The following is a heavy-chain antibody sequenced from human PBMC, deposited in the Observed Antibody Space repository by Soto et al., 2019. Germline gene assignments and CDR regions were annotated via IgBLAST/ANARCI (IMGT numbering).Heavy chain of an antibody. CDR3: AKDSPANDFWSGPYGMDV. CDR1: GFTFSSYG. V-gene: IGHV3-30*18. Sequence: QVQMVESGGGVVQPGRSLRLSCAASGFTFSSYGMHWVRQAPGKGLEWVAVISYAGSNKYYADSEKGRFTISRDNSKNTLYRQMNCLRAEDTAVYYWAKDSPANDFWSGPYGMDVWGQGTTVTVAS. J-gene: IGHJ6*02. D-gene: IGHD3-3*01. CDR2: ISYAGSNK.